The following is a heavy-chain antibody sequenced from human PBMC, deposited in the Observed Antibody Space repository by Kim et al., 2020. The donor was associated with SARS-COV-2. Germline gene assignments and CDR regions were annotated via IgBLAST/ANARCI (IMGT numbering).Heavy chain of an antibody. CDR1: GFSLKNYG. CDR3: ARNSGWPSSDAFDI. J-gene: IGHJ3*02. Sequence: GGSLRLSCAASGFSLKNYGVHWVRQAPGKGLDWVTGLWFDGSKVYYAESVKGRFTISSDNSKDTVFLEMSSLRVDDTAIYYCARNSGWPSSDAFDIWGQGATVSVSS. D-gene: IGHD6-25*01. CDR2: LWFDGSKV. V-gene: IGHV3-33*01.